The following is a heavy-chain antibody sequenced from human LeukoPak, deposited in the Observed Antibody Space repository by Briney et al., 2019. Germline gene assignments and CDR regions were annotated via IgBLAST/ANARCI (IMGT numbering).Heavy chain of an antibody. J-gene: IGHJ3*02. CDR3: ARVVVVVPADAFDI. V-gene: IGHV4-31*03. CDR1: GGSISSGGYY. Sequence: SETMSLTCTVSGGSISSGGYYWSWIRQHPGKGLEWIGYIYYSGSTYYNPSLKRRITISVDTSKNQFSLKLSSVTAADTAVYYCARVVVVVPADAFDIWGQGTMVTVSS. D-gene: IGHD2-2*01. CDR2: IYYSGST.